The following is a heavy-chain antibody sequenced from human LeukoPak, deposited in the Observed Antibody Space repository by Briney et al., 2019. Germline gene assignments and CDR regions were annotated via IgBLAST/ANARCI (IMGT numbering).Heavy chain of an antibody. CDR2: INPHSGGT. D-gene: IGHD2-21*02. CDR3: VREGNELLSKNFDY. V-gene: IGHV1-2*02. CDR1: GFTFSGHY. Sequence: GASVKVSCKASGFTFSGHYIHWVRQAPGQGLEWMGYINPHSGGTSSPQKFQGRLTMTTDTSISAVYMELSSLTSDDTAMYYCVREGNELLSKNFDYWGQGTLVTVSS. J-gene: IGHJ4*02.